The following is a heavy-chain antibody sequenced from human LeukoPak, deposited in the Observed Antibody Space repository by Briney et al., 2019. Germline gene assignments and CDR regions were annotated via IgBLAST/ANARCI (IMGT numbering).Heavy chain of an antibody. V-gene: IGHV3-48*01. CDR3: ARDGSYYGSGYHDY. Sequence: GGPLRLSCAASGFTFSSYSMNWVRQAPGKGLEWVSYISSSSSTIYYADSVKGRFTISRDNAKNSLYLQMNSLRAEDTAVYYCARDGSYYGSGYHDYWGQGTLVTVSS. D-gene: IGHD3-10*01. CDR1: GFTFSSYS. CDR2: ISSSSSTI. J-gene: IGHJ4*02.